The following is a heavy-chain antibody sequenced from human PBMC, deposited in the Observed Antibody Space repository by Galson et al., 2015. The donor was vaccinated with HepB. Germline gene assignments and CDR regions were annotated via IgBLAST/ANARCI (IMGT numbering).Heavy chain of an antibody. J-gene: IGHJ5*02. CDR1: GGSFSGYY. Sequence: SEPLSLTCAVYGGSFSGYYWSWIRQPPGKGLEWIGEINHSGSTNYNPSLKSRVTISVDTSKNQFSLKLSSVTAADTAVYYCARGLIAVAGTARRGRQRERFDPWGQGTLVTVSS. D-gene: IGHD6-19*01. CDR2: INHSGST. V-gene: IGHV4-34*01. CDR3: ARGLIAVAGTARRGRQRERFDP.